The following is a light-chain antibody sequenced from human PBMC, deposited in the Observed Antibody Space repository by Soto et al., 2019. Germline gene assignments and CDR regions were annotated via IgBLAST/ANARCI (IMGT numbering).Light chain of an antibody. J-gene: IGKJ5*01. V-gene: IGKV1-5*03. CDR2: KAS. CDR1: QSISSW. Sequence: DIQMTQSPSTLSASVGDRVTITCRASQSISSWLAWYQQKPGKAPKLLIYKASSLESGVPSRFSGSGSGTEFTLTITSLQPEDFATYYCQQLNSFPITFGQGTRLEI. CDR3: QQLNSFPIT.